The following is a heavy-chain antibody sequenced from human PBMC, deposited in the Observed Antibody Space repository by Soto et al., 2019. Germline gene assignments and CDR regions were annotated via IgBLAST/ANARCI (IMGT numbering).Heavy chain of an antibody. V-gene: IGHV3-48*01. D-gene: IGHD3-3*01. J-gene: IGHJ4*02. Sequence: VQLVESGGGLVQPGGSLRLSCAASGFTFSSYSMNWVRQAPGKGLEWVSYINSGSSTIYYADSVKGRFTISRDNAKNSLYLKLNTLRAGNTAVFYCARDKPRSVYKKFDSWGQGTLVTVSS. CDR1: GFTFSSYS. CDR3: ARDKPRSVYKKFDS. CDR2: INSGSSTI.